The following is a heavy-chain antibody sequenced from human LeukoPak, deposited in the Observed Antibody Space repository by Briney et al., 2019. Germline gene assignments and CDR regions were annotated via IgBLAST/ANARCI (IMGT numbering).Heavy chain of an antibody. CDR2: IYYSGST. CDR3: ARDGYSSSSDGVFSTDY. CDR1: GGSISSYY. D-gene: IGHD6-6*01. V-gene: IGHV4-59*12. J-gene: IGHJ4*02. Sequence: PSETLSLTCTVSGGSISSYYWSWIRQPPGKGLEWIGYIYYSGSTNYNPSPKSRVTISVDTSKNQFSLKLSSVTAADTAVYYCARDGYSSSSDGVFSTDYWGQGTLVTVSS.